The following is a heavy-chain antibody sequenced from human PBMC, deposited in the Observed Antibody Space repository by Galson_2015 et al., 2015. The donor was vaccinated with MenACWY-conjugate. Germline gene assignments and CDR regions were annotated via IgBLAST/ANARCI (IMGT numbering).Heavy chain of an antibody. D-gene: IGHD4-23*01. CDR3: ARGGN. CDR1: GFRLSSPW. Sequence: PLRLSCAASGFRLSSPWLSWVRQAPGKGPEGGASINEDGSDKSYMESVKGRFTISRDNAQNSLSLQMNSRSVEDTAVYYCARGGNWGHGTLITVSS. V-gene: IGHV3-7*03. CDR2: INEDGSDK. J-gene: IGHJ4*01.